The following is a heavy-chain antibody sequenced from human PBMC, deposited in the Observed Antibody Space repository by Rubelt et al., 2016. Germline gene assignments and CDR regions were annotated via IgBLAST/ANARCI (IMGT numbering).Heavy chain of an antibody. Sequence: QVQLVQSGAEVKKPGASVKVSCKASGYTFTGYYMHWVRQAPGQGLEWMGWISAYNGNTNYAQKLQGRVTMTTDTSTSTAYMELRSLRSDDTAVYYCAIIGYCSSTSCYGGTHDDYWGQGTLVTVSS. D-gene: IGHD2-2*01. CDR3: AIIGYCSSTSCYGGTHDDY. V-gene: IGHV1-18*04. CDR1: GYTFTGYY. CDR2: ISAYNGNT. J-gene: IGHJ4*02.